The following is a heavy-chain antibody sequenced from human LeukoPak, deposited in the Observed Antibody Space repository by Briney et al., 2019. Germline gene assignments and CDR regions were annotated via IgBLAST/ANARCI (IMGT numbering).Heavy chain of an antibody. D-gene: IGHD3-3*01. CDR2: ISYDGSNK. J-gene: IGHJ6*02. V-gene: IGHV3-30-3*01. CDR1: GFTFSSYA. CDR3: ARSPYLTIFGVVEHYGMDV. Sequence: GGSLRLSCAASGFTFSSYAMHWVRQAPGKGLEWVAVISYDGSNKYYADSVKGRFTISRDNPKNTLYLQMNSLRAGDTAVYYCARSPYLTIFGVVEHYGMDVWAKGPRSPSP.